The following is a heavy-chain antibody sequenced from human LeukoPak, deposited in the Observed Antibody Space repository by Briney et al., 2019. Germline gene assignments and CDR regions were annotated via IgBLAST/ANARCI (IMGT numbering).Heavy chain of an antibody. V-gene: IGHV3-43*02. CDR2: ISGDGGRT. CDR1: GFTFDDSA. Sequence: GGSLRLSCAASGFTFDDSAMHWVRQTPGKGLEWVSLISGDGGRTYYADSMKGRFTISRDNSKNSLYLQMNSLRTEDTAVYYCAKDGAYRSGWYSGFDYWGQGTPVTVSS. D-gene: IGHD6-19*01. CDR3: AKDGAYRSGWYSGFDY. J-gene: IGHJ4*02.